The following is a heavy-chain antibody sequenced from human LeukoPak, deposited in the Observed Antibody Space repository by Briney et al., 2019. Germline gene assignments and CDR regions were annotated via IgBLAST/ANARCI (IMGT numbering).Heavy chain of an antibody. D-gene: IGHD3-10*01. CDR3: ARDFYVGSGSYYIGY. J-gene: IGHJ4*02. V-gene: IGHV3-33*08. CDR1: GFTFSSYA. Sequence: PGGSLRLSCAASGFTFSSYAMHWVRQAPGKGLEWVAVIWYDGSNKYYADSVKGRFTISRDNSKNTLYLQMNSLRAEDTAVYYCARDFYVGSGSYYIGYWGQGTLVTVSS. CDR2: IWYDGSNK.